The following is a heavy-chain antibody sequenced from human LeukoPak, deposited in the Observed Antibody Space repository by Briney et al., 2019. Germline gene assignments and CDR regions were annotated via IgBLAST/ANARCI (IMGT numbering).Heavy chain of an antibody. V-gene: IGHV1-2*02. CDR2: INPNSGGT. CDR1: GYSFSNNY. CDR3: ARDTTYDFWSGPDY. Sequence: ASVKVSCKASGYSFSNNYMHWVRQAPGQGLEWMGWINPNSGGTNYAQKLQGRVTMTTDTSTSTAYMELRSLRSDDTAVYYCARDTTYDFWSGPDYWGQGTLVTVSS. J-gene: IGHJ4*02. D-gene: IGHD3-3*01.